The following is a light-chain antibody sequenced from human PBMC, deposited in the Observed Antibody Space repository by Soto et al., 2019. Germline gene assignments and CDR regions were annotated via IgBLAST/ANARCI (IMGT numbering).Light chain of an antibody. V-gene: IGLV1-40*01. CDR3: QSHDSSLNSWV. CDR1: SSNIGAGYD. CDR2: GNT. J-gene: IGLJ3*02. Sequence: QAVVTQPPSMSGAPGQRVTISCTGSSSNIGAGYDVHWYQLLPGTAPKLLIYGNTNRPSGVPDRFSGFKSGTSASLAITGLRAEDEADYYCQSHDSSLNSWVFGGGTKLTVL.